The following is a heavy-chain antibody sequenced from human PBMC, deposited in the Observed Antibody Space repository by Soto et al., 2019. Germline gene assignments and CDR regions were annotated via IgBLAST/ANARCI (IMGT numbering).Heavy chain of an antibody. D-gene: IGHD4-17*01. CDR2: ISSSSSTI. CDR3: ASYGDYVYGMDV. V-gene: IGHV3-48*02. J-gene: IGHJ6*02. CDR1: GFTFSSYR. Sequence: EVQLVESGGGLVQPGGSLRLSCAASGFTFSSYRRNWVRQAPGKGLEWVSYISSSSSTIYYADSVKGRFTISRDNAKNSLYLQMNSLRDEDTAVYYCASYGDYVYGMDVWGQGTTVTVSS.